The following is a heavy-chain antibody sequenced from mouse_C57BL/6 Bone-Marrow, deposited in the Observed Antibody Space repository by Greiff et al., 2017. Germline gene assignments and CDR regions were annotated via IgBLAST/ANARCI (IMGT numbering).Heavy chain of an antibody. Sequence: EVQLQESGEGLVKPGGSLKLSCAASGFTFSSYAMSWVRQTPEKRLEWVAYISSGGDYIYYADTVKGRFTISRDNARNTLYLQMSSLKSEDTAMYYCTRVELGPYYFDYWGQGTTLTVSS. J-gene: IGHJ2*01. D-gene: IGHD4-1*01. CDR3: TRVELGPYYFDY. V-gene: IGHV5-9-1*02. CDR2: ISSGGDYI. CDR1: GFTFSSYA.